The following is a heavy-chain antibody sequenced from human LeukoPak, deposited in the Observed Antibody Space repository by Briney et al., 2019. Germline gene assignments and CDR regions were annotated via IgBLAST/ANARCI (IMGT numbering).Heavy chain of an antibody. V-gene: IGHV1-3*01. D-gene: IGHD2-21*02. Sequence: GASVKVSCKASGYTFTSCAMHWVRQAPGQRLEWMGWINAGNGNTKYSQKFQGRVTITRDTSASTAYMELSSLRSEDTAVNYCARGGEGHCGGDCYSNRHPPNLLFDPWGQGTLVTVSS. J-gene: IGHJ5*02. CDR3: ARGGEGHCGGDCYSNRHPPNLLFDP. CDR1: GYTFTSCA. CDR2: INAGNGNT.